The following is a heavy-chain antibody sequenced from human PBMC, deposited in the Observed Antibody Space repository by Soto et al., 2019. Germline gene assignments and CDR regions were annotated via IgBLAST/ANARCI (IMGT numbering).Heavy chain of an antibody. V-gene: IGHV3-15*07. J-gene: IGHJ4*02. CDR1: GFSFSNVW. CDR3: TTESAMAPFDY. Sequence: EVQLVESGGGLVKPGGSLRLSCAASGFSFSNVWMNWVRQAPGKGLEWVGRIKSITDGGTTDYVAPVKGRFTISRDDSRNTLYLQMNSLKTEDTAVYYCTTESAMAPFDYWGQGTLVTVSS. CDR2: IKSITDGGTT. D-gene: IGHD5-18*01.